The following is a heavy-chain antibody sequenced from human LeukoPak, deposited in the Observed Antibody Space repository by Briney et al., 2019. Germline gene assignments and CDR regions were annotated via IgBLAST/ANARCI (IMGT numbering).Heavy chain of an antibody. V-gene: IGHV3-23*01. J-gene: IGHJ4*02. CDR1: GFTFSSYG. CDR2: ISGSGGST. D-gene: IGHD6-13*01. CDR3: AKDVSSSWYQSYFDY. Sequence: GGSLRLSCAASGFTFSSYGMSWVRQAPGKGLEWVSAISGSGGSTYYADSVKGRFTISRDNSKNTLYLQMNSLRAEDTAVYYCAKDVSSSWYQSYFDYWGQGTLVTVSS.